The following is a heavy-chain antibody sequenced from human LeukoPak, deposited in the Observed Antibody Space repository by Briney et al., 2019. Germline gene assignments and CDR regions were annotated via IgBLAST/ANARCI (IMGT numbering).Heavy chain of an antibody. J-gene: IGHJ4*02. CDR2: ISSSGSTI. V-gene: IGHV3-48*03. Sequence: GGSLRLFCAASGFTFSSYEMNWVRQAPGKGLEWVSYISSSGSTIYYADSVKGRFTISRDNAKNSLYLQMNSLRAEDTAVYYCARGDYYDSSGYLGGGLDYWGQGTLVTVSS. CDR3: ARGDYYDSSGYLGGGLDY. CDR1: GFTFSSYE. D-gene: IGHD3-22*01.